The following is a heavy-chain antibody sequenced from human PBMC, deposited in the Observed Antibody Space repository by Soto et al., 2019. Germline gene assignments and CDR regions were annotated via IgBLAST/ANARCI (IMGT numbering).Heavy chain of an antibody. V-gene: IGHV4-39*01. CDR3: ATIPATTILTDY. Sequence: SATLSLTCPFLSPSISSSYYWVWIRQPPGKGLEWIGSIYYSGSTYYNPSLKSRVTISVDTSKNQFSLKLSSVTAADTAVYYCATIPATTILTDYWGQGTLVT. J-gene: IGHJ4*02. CDR1: SPSISSSYY. CDR2: IYYSGST. D-gene: IGHD2-2*02.